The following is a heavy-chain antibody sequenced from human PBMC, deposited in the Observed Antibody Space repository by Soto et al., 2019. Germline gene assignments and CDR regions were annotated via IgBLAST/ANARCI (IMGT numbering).Heavy chain of an antibody. J-gene: IGHJ4*02. CDR1: GFTFSSYA. D-gene: IGHD3-10*01. CDR2: ISDSGGST. Sequence: GGSLRLSCSASGFTFSSYAMSWVRQAPGKGLEWVSTISDSGGSTYYADSVKGRFIISRDNAKNSLYLQMNSLRAEDTAFYYCAKAFASGSYYSYFFEYWGQGALVTVSS. CDR3: AKAFASGSYYSYFFEY. V-gene: IGHV3-23*01.